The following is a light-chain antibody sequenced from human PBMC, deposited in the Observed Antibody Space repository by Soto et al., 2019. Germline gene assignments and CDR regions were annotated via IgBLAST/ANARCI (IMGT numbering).Light chain of an antibody. CDR3: QHYNSVST. CDR2: HAS. CDR1: QSISNW. J-gene: IGKJ1*01. V-gene: IGKV1-5*01. Sequence: DIQMTQSPSTLSASVGDRVTITCRASQSISNWLAWYQQKPGKAPKLLIFHASSLASGVPSRFSGGGSGTEFALTINSLQPDDFATYYCQHYNSVSTFGQGTKVEIK.